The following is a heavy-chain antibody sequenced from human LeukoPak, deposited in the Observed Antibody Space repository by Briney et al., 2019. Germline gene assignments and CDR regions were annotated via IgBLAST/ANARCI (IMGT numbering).Heavy chain of an antibody. CDR1: GYNFTNYG. V-gene: IGHV5-51*01. Sequence: GESLKISCKGSGYNFTNYGIGWVRQMPGKGLEWMGIIFPADSYTRYSPSFQGQVTISADKAISVAYLHLSSLKASDTAMYYCARRPSGLYVSEEWFLDVWGRGTLVTVSA. CDR2: IFPADSYT. CDR3: ARRPSGLYVSEEWFLDV. J-gene: IGHJ2*01. D-gene: IGHD1-26*01.